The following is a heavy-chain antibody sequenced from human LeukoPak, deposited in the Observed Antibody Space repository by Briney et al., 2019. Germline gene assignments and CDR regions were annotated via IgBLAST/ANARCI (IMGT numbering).Heavy chain of an antibody. CDR1: GFTFSSYA. V-gene: IGHV3-23*01. D-gene: IGHD2-2*01. J-gene: IGHJ4*02. CDR2: ISGSGGST. CDR3: AKGPAAIGGYFDY. Sequence: GGSLRLSRAASGFTFSSYAMSWVRQAPGKGLEWVSAISGSGGSTYYADSVKGRFTISRDNSKNTLYLQMNSLRAEDTAVYYCAKGPAAIGGYFDYWGQGTLVTVSS.